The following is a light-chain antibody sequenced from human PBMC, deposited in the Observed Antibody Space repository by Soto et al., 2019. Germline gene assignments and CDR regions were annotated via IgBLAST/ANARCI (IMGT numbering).Light chain of an antibody. Sequence: TVLTQSPATLSLSPGDRATLSCRASQTISTFLAWYQHKPGQTPRLLIYDASSRAAGVPSRFRGSGSGADFTLTITNLQPEDSATYFCQQSHSTPLTFGGGTKLEI. CDR2: DAS. CDR3: QQSHSTPLT. J-gene: IGKJ4*01. V-gene: IGKV3-11*01. CDR1: QTISTF.